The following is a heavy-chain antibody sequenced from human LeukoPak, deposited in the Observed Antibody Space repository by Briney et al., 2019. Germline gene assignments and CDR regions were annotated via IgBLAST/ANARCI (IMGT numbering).Heavy chain of an antibody. J-gene: IGHJ3*02. Sequence: SLKVSSMASGGTFSSYAISWVRQAPGQGLEWMERIIPIFGTANYAQTFQGRVTISPDESTRTAYTELSSLRSEDTAVYYCARDCSSTSCHYDAFDIWGQGTMVTVSS. V-gene: IGHV1-69*13. CDR1: GGTFSSYA. D-gene: IGHD2-2*01. CDR2: IIPIFGTA. CDR3: ARDCSSTSCHYDAFDI.